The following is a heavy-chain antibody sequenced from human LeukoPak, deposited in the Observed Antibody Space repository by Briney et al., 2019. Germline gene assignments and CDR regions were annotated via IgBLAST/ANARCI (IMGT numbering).Heavy chain of an antibody. CDR3: ARSYYYGSGSGVLDY. V-gene: IGHV4-31*03. D-gene: IGHD3-10*01. Sequence: PSETLSLTCTVSGGSISSGGYYWSWIRQHPGKGLEWIGYIYYSGSTYYNPSLKSRVTISVDTSKNQFSLKLSSVTAADTAVYYCARSYYYGSGSGVLDYWGQGTLVTVSS. CDR1: GGSISSGGYY. J-gene: IGHJ4*02. CDR2: IYYSGST.